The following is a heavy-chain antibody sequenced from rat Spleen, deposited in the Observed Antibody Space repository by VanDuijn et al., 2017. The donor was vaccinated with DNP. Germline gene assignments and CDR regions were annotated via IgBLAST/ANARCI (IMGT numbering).Heavy chain of an antibody. Sequence: VHLVESGGGLVQPGRSLILSCVPSGFTFSNYYMAWVRQPPGKGLEWVGVIWSGGTTDYNSALKSRLSISRDTSKSQVFLKMNSLQAEDTATYFCTRSDYSSSWWFAYWGQGTLVTVSS. J-gene: IGHJ3*01. V-gene: IGHV2-15*01. CDR1: GFTFSNYY. D-gene: IGHD1-2*01. CDR2: IWSGGTT. CDR3: TRSDYSSSWWFAY.